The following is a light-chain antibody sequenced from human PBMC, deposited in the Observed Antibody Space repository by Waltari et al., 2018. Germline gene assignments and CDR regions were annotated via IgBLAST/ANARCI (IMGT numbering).Light chain of an antibody. CDR1: QSVSSSY. Sequence: CTASQSVSSSYLAWYQQKPGQAPRLLIYGASSRATGIPDRFSGSGSGTDFTLTISRLEPEDFAVYYCQQYGSSPLTFGQGTRLEIK. J-gene: IGKJ5*01. CDR2: GAS. V-gene: IGKV3-20*01. CDR3: QQYGSSPLT.